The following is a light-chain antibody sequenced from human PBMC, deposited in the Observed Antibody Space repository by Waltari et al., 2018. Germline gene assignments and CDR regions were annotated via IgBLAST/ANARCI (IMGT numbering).Light chain of an antibody. Sequence: QSALTQPASVSGSPGQSITMSCTGTSSDFGSQKYVSLYQQHPGKAPKLMIYDVSERPSGVSHRFAGSKAVNTASLTISGLQADDEADYYCCEYTGSVWVFGGGTKLTVL. V-gene: IGLV2-14*03. CDR1: SSDFGSQKY. CDR2: DVS. CDR3: CEYTGSVWV. J-gene: IGLJ3*02.